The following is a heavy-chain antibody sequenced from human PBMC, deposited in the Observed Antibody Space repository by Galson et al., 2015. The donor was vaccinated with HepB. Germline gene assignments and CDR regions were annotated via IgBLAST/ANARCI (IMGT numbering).Heavy chain of an antibody. CDR3: ARGGPYNYLRAFDI. Sequence: SETLSLTCAVYGGSFSGYYWSWIRQPPGKGLEWIGEINHSGSTNYNPSLKSRVTISVDTSKNQFSLKLSSVTAADTAVYYCARGGPYNYLRAFDIWGQGTMVTVSS. V-gene: IGHV4-34*01. J-gene: IGHJ3*02. CDR2: INHSGST. D-gene: IGHD1-20*01. CDR1: GGSFSGYY.